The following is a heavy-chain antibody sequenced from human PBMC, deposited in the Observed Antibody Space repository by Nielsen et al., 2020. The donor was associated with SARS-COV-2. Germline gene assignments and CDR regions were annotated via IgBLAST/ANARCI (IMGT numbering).Heavy chain of an antibody. J-gene: IGHJ4*02. CDR1: GFTFSSYA. CDR2: ISYDGSNK. V-gene: IGHV3-30-3*01. D-gene: IGHD6-6*01. Sequence: GGSLRLSCAASGFTFSSYAMHWVRQAPGKGLEWVAVISYDGSNKYYADSVKGRFTISRDNSKNTLYLQMNSLRAEDTAVYYCAKGYGGSSSLFDYWGQGTLVTVSS. CDR3: AKGYGGSSSLFDY.